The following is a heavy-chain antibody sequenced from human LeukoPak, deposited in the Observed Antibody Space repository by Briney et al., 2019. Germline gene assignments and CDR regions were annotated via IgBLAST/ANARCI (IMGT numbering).Heavy chain of an antibody. CDR1: GGSISSYY. V-gene: IGHV4-59*01. D-gene: IGHD6-19*01. J-gene: IGHJ5*02. CDR2: IYYSGST. CDR3: ARDSSGWYHWFDP. Sequence: SETLSLTCTVSGGSISSYYWSWIRQPPGKGLEWIGYIYYSGSTNYNPSLKSRVTISVDTSKNQFSLKLSSVTAADTAVYYCARDSSGWYHWFDPWGQGTLVTVAS.